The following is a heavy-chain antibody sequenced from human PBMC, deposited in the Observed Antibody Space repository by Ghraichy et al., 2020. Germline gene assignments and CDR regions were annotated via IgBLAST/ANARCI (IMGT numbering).Heavy chain of an antibody. V-gene: IGHV4-59*01. D-gene: IGHD3-22*01. CDR3: ARGRSGYYFDY. CDR1: GGSISSYY. J-gene: IGHJ4*02. CDR2: IYSSGST. Sequence: GSLSLTCTVSGGSISSYYCIWIRQPPGKGLEWIGYIYSSGSTNYNPSLKTRVTMSVDTSKNQFSLKLSSVTAADTAVYYCARGRSGYYFDYWGQGTLVTVSS.